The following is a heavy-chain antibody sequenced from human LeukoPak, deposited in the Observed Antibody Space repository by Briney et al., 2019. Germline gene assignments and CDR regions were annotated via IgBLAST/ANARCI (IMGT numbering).Heavy chain of an antibody. CDR1: GFTFGDYA. D-gene: IGHD4-11*01. CDR3: TRGYSIDY. CDR2: IRSKASGGTT. Sequence: QPGRSLRLSCTASGFTFGDYAMSWVRQAPGKGLEWVGFIRSKASGGTTEYAASVKGRFTISRDDSKSRAYLQMHRLITEDTAVYYCTRGYSIDYWGQGTLVTVSS. J-gene: IGHJ4*02. V-gene: IGHV3-49*04.